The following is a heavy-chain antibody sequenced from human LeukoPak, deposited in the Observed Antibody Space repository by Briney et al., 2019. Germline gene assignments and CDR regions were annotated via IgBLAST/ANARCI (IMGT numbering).Heavy chain of an antibody. Sequence: GGSLRLSCTASGFSFSGHWMHWARQLPGKGLVWVSRISPTGSTTSYADSVKGRFTVPRDNAKNTLYLQVNNLRAEDTAVYYCARGPNSNWSGLDFWGQGTLLTVSS. CDR2: ISPTGSTT. J-gene: IGHJ4*02. CDR1: GFSFSGHW. CDR3: ARGPNSNWSGLDF. D-gene: IGHD6-6*01. V-gene: IGHV3-74*01.